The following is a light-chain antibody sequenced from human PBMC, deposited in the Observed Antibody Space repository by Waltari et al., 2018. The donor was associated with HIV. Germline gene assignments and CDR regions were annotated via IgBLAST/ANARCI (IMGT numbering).Light chain of an antibody. CDR3: QVWDSSTGV. CDR2: RDS. V-gene: IGLV3-9*01. CDR1: NIGSKN. J-gene: IGLJ2*01. Sequence: SYELTQPLSVSVALGQTARITCGGNNIGSKNEHWYQHKPGLAPVLVIYRDSNRPSGIPERFSASNSGNTATLTISRAQAGDEADYYCQVWDSSTGVFGGGTKLTVL.